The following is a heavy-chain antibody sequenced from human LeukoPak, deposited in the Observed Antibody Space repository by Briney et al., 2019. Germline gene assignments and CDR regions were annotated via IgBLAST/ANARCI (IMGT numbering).Heavy chain of an antibody. V-gene: IGHV4-39*01. Sequence: SETQSLTCTVSGGSISRSTYYWGWIRQPPGKGLEWIGSIYYSVSTTYNPSLKSRATISVDTTMNQFSLRLSSVTAADTAVYYCARWEESDAFDIWGQGTMVTVSS. J-gene: IGHJ3*02. D-gene: IGHD1-26*01. CDR3: ARWEESDAFDI. CDR1: GGSISRSTYY. CDR2: IYYSVST.